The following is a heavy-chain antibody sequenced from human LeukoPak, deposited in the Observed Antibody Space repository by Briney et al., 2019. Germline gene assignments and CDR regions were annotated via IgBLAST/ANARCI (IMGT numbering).Heavy chain of an antibody. CDR2: IYYSGST. J-gene: IGHJ4*01. CDR1: GGSISSYY. D-gene: IGHD5-18*01. Sequence: SETLSLTSTVSGGSISSYYWSWIRQPPGKGLEWIGYIYYSGSTNYNPSLKSRVTVSVDTSKNQFSLKLSSVTAADTAVYYCARGDARGYSYGHFHFDHWGHGTLVTVSS. CDR3: ARGDARGYSYGHFHFDH. V-gene: IGHV4-59*01.